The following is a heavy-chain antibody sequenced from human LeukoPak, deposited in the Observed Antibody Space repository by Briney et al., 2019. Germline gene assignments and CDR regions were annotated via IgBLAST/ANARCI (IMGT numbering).Heavy chain of an antibody. Sequence: TGGSLRLSCAASGFTFTNCAIQWVRQPPGKGLEWIGEINHSGSTNYNPSLKSRVTISVDTSKNQFSLKLSSVTAADTAVYYCARGRGFDPWGQGTLVTVSS. CDR3: ARGRGFDP. CDR2: INHSGST. CDR1: GFTFTNCA. J-gene: IGHJ5*02. V-gene: IGHV4-34*01.